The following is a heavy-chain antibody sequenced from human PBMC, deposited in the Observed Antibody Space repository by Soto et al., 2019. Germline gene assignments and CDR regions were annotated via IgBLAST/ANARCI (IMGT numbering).Heavy chain of an antibody. Sequence: QVQLVQSGAEVKKPGASVKVSCKASGYTFTSYSISWVRQAPGQGLEWMGWINAYNGNTNYAQKLQSRVTMTTDTSTCTAYMELRSLRPYDTAGYYWARDPVAGTYFDYWGQGTLVTVSS. CDR2: INAYNGNT. D-gene: IGHD6-19*01. V-gene: IGHV1-18*01. CDR1: GYTFTSYS. J-gene: IGHJ4*02. CDR3: ARDPVAGTYFDY.